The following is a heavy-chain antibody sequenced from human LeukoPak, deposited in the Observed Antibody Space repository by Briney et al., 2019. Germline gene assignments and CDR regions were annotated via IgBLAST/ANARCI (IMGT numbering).Heavy chain of an antibody. D-gene: IGHD3-22*01. J-gene: IGHJ5*02. CDR1: GFTFSDYY. Sequence: GGSLRLSCAASGFTFSDYYMSWIRQAPGKGLEWVSSISSSSSYIYYADSVKGRFTISRDNAKNSLYLQMNSLRAEDTAVYYCARVHYYDSSGYYAWGQGTLVTVSS. CDR2: ISSSSSYI. V-gene: IGHV3-11*06. CDR3: ARVHYYDSSGYYA.